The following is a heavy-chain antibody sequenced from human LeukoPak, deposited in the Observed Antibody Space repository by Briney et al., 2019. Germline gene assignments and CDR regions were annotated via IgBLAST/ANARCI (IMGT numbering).Heavy chain of an antibody. V-gene: IGHV3-23*01. J-gene: IGHJ4*02. D-gene: IGHD2-2*01. Sequence: GFLRLSCAASGFTFSSYGMSWVRQAPGKGLEWVSAISDSGGSTYYADSVKGRFTISRDNSKNTLYLQMNSLRAEDTAVYYCAKDYAVGSLGSWGQGTLVTVSS. CDR2: ISDSGGST. CDR1: GFTFSSYG. CDR3: AKDYAVGSLGS.